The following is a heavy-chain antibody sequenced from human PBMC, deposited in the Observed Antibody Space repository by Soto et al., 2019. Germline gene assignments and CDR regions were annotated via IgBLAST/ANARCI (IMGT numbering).Heavy chain of an antibody. V-gene: IGHV1-8*01. D-gene: IGHD2-21*02. CDR3: VRYGVAATH. CDR1: GYTFTTYN. CDR2: MNPNSGNT. J-gene: IGHJ4*02. Sequence: QVQLVQSGAEIKKPGASVRVSCKASGYTFTTYNINWVRQATGQGLEWMGWMNPNSGNTGYAQKFQDRITLTRDTSITTAYMELSSLRSDDTAVYFCVRYGVAATHWGQGTLVTVSS.